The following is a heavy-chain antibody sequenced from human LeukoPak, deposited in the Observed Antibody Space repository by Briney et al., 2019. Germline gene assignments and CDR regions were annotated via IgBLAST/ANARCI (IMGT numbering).Heavy chain of an antibody. CDR3: ARVLRIAVAPDY. Sequence: ASVKVSCKASGYTFTSYYMHWLRQAPGQGLEWMGIINPSGGSTSYAQKFQGRVTITRDTSTSTVYMELSSLRSEDTAVYYCARVLRIAVAPDYWGQGTLVTVSS. CDR2: INPSGGST. D-gene: IGHD6-19*01. V-gene: IGHV1-46*01. CDR1: GYTFTSYY. J-gene: IGHJ4*02.